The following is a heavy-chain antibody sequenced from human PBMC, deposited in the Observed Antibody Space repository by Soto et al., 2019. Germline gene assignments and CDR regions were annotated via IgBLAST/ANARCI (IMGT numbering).Heavy chain of an antibody. J-gene: IGHJ4*02. V-gene: IGHV3-23*01. CDR3: AREYSYGFYFEY. D-gene: IGHD5-18*01. Sequence: GGSLRLSCAASGFTFSSYAMSWVRQVPGKGLEWVSAISPSGGSTFYADSVKGRFTISRDNSKNTLYVHMNSLRAADTAIYYCAREYSYGFYFEYWGQGTLVTVSS. CDR1: GFTFSSYA. CDR2: ISPSGGST.